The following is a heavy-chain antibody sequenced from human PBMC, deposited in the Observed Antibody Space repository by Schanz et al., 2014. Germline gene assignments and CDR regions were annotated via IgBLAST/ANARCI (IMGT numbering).Heavy chain of an antibody. V-gene: IGHV3-33*01. Sequence: QAQLVESGGGVVQPGRSLRLSCVASGFTFISYEIHWVRQAPGKGLEGVAVIRYDGRNKNFVESVKGRFTISRDNSNNTVYLQMNSLRAEDTGVYYCARGREVVAKIFDVWGQGTMVTVSS. CDR2: IRYDGRNK. CDR1: GFTFISYE. J-gene: IGHJ3*01. D-gene: IGHD3-22*01. CDR3: ARGREVVAKIFDV.